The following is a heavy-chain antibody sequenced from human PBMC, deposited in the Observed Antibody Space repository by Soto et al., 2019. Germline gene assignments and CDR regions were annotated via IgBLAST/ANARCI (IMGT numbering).Heavy chain of an antibody. D-gene: IGHD1-26*01. CDR1: GFTFSSYA. Sequence: QVQLVESGGGVVQPGRSLRLSCAASGFTFSSYAMHWVRQAPGKGLERVAVISYDGSNKYYADSVKGRFTISRDNSKNPLDLQMNRLRAEDTAVYYWARARLLGYHGMDVWGQGNTVTVAS. V-gene: IGHV3-30-3*01. J-gene: IGHJ6*02. CDR2: ISYDGSNK. CDR3: ARARLLGYHGMDV.